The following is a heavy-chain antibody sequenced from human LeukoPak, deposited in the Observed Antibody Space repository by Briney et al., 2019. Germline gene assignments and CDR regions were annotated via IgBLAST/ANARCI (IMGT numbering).Heavy chain of an antibody. CDR1: GFTFSSHA. CDR3: ASSLYSSGWSLNSGAFDI. J-gene: IGHJ3*02. V-gene: IGHV3-23*01. Sequence: PGGSLRLSCAASGFTFSSHAMSWVRQAPGKGLEWVSAISGSGGSTYYADSVKGRFTISRDNSKNTLYLQMNSLRAEDTAVYYCASSLYSSGWSLNSGAFDIWGQGTMVTVSS. D-gene: IGHD6-13*01. CDR2: ISGSGGST.